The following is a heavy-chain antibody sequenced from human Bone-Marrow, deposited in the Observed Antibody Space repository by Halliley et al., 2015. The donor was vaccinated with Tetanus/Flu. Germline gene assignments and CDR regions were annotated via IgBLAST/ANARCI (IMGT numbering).Heavy chain of an antibody. CDR1: HGSISGFY. Sequence: TLSLTCTVSHGSISGFYWSWIRQSPGKGLEWIGYIYYSGSTNYNPSLKSRGTMPVDTSKNQFSLKLTSVTAADTAVYYCARRGKISYFDYWGLGTLVTVSS. V-gene: IGHV4-59*01. CDR3: ARRGKISYFDY. CDR2: IYYSGST. J-gene: IGHJ4*02. D-gene: IGHD3-3*01.